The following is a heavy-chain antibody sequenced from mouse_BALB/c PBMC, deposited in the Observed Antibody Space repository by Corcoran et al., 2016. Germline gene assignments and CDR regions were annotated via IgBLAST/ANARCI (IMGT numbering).Heavy chain of an antibody. CDR1: GYTFTHYG. J-gene: IGHJ2*01. Sequence: QIQLVQSGPELKKPGETVKISCKASGYTFTHYGMNWVKQAPGKGLKWMGWINTYTGEPTYADDFKGRFAFSLETSASTAYLQINNLKNEDTATYFCSTDSSGYVNFDYWGQGTTLTVSS. V-gene: IGHV9-3-1*01. CDR3: STDSSGYVNFDY. CDR2: INTYTGEP. D-gene: IGHD3-2*01.